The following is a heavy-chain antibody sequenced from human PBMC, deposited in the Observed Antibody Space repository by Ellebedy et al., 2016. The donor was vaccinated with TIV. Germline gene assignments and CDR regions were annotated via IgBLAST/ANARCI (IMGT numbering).Heavy chain of an antibody. Sequence: SETLSLXCTVSGGSVSSGSYYWSWIRQPPGKGLEWIGYIYYSGSTNYNPSLKSRVTISVDTSKNQFSLKLSSVTAADTAVYYCATLSGSYAYYYGMDVWGQGTMVTVSS. CDR2: IYYSGST. CDR1: GGSVSSGSYY. CDR3: ATLSGSYAYYYGMDV. D-gene: IGHD1-26*01. J-gene: IGHJ6*02. V-gene: IGHV4-61*01.